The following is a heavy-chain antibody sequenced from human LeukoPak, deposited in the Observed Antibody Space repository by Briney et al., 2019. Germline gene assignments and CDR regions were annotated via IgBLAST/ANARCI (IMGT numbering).Heavy chain of an antibody. CDR1: GGSFSGYY. Sequence: SETLSLTCAVYGGSFSGYYWSWIRQPPGKGLEWIGEINHSGSTNYNPSLKSRVTISVDTSKNQFSLKLSSVTAADTAVYYCARLGGFPNWFDPWGQGTLVTVSS. J-gene: IGHJ5*02. V-gene: IGHV4-34*01. CDR2: INHSGST. CDR3: ARLGGFPNWFDP.